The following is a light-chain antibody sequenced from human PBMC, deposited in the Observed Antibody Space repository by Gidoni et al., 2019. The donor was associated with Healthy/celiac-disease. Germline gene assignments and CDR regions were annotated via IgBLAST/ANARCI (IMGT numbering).Light chain of an antibody. CDR2: AAS. CDR1: QSISSY. J-gene: IGKJ1*01. Sequence: DIQITPSPYSLSASAGDRGTTTCRASQSISSYLNWYQQKPGKAPKLLIYAASSLQSGVPSRFSGSGSGTDFTLTISSLQPEDFATYYCQQSYRPPRTFGQGTKVEIK. CDR3: QQSYRPPRT. V-gene: IGKV1-39*01.